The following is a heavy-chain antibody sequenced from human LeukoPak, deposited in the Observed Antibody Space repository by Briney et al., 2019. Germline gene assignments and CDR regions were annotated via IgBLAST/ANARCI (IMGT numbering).Heavy chain of an antibody. V-gene: IGHV3-13*04. CDR3: ARAYRGYYGSGSYYNDAFDI. Sequence: SGGSLRLSCAASGFAVSSYDMHWVRQATGKGLERVSAIGTAGDTYYPGSVKGRFTISRENAKNSLYLQMNSLRAGDTAVYYCARAYRGYYGSGSYYNDAFDIWGQGTMVTVSS. CDR2: IGTAGDT. J-gene: IGHJ3*02. CDR1: GFAVSSYD. D-gene: IGHD3-10*01.